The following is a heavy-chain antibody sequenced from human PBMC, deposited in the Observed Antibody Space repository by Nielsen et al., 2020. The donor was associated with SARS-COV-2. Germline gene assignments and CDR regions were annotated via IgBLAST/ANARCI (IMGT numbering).Heavy chain of an antibody. CDR3: ARTIAAAGPIWFDP. Sequence: ESLKIPRKGSGYSFTSYWISWVRQMPGKGLEWMGRIELSDSYTNYSPSFQGHVTISADKSISTAYLPWSSLKASDTAMYYCARTIAAAGPIWFDPWGQGTLVTVAS. J-gene: IGHJ5*02. CDR2: IELSDSYT. CDR1: GYSFTSYW. V-gene: IGHV5-10-1*01. D-gene: IGHD6-13*01.